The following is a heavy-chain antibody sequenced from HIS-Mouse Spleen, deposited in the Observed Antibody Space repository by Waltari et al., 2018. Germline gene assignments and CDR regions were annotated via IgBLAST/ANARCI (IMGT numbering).Heavy chain of an antibody. CDR2: IYYSRRT. J-gene: IGHJ2*01. D-gene: IGHD6-13*01. CDR1: GGSISSSSYY. CDR3: AREIPYSSSWYDWYFDL. V-gene: IGHV4-39*07. Sequence: QLQLQESGPGLVKPSETLSLTCTVPGGSISSSSYYWGWIRQPPGKGLEWIGSIYYSRRTYYHPYPKMRVTISVDTSKNQFSLTLSCVTAADTAVYYCAREIPYSSSWYDWYFDLWGRGTLVTVSS.